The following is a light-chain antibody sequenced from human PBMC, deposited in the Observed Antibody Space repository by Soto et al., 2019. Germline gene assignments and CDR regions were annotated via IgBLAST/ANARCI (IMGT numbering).Light chain of an antibody. Sequence: EIVLRQSPATLSLSPGERATLSCRASQSVSTYLAWYQQRPGQAPRLLIYGASSRATGIPDRFSGSGSGTDFSLTISRLEPEDFAVFYCQQYGSSITFGQGTRLQI. J-gene: IGKJ5*01. CDR2: GAS. CDR1: QSVSTY. V-gene: IGKV3-20*01. CDR3: QQYGSSIT.